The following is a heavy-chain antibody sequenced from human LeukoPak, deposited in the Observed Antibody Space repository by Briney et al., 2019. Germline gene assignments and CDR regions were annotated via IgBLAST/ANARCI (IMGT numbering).Heavy chain of an antibody. V-gene: IGHV3-21*01. CDR3: AREPYSITMIVVAYYGMDV. Sequence: PGGSLRLSCAASGFTFSSYSMNWVRQAPGKGLEWVSSISSSSSYMYYADSVKGRFTISRDNAKNTLYLQMNSLRAEDTAVYHCAREPYSITMIVVAYYGMDVWGQGTTVTVSS. CDR2: ISSSSSYM. D-gene: IGHD3-22*01. J-gene: IGHJ6*02. CDR1: GFTFSSYS.